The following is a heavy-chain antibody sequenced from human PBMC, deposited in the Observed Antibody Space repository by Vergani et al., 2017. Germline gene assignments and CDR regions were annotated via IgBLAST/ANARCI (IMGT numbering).Heavy chain of an antibody. J-gene: IGHJ6*03. CDR3: ARGLGRYYYYYMDV. V-gene: IGHV1-69*01. Sequence: QVQLVQSGAEVKKPGSSVKVSCKASGGTFSSYAISWVRQAPGQGLEWMGGIIPIFGTANYAQEFQGRVTITADESTSTAYMELSSLRSEDTAVYYCARGLGRYYYYYMDVWGKGTTVTVSS. D-gene: IGHD3-22*01. CDR1: GGTFSSYA. CDR2: IIPIFGTA.